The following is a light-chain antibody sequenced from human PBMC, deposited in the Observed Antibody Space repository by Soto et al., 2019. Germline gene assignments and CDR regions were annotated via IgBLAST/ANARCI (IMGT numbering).Light chain of an antibody. CDR3: SSHRTSSTLYV. CDR2: EVS. J-gene: IGLJ1*01. V-gene: IGLV2-14*01. Sequence: QSVLTQPASVSGSPGQSITISCTGTSSDIGGYNYVSWYQQHPGKAPKLMIYEVSNRPSGVSNRFSGSKSGNTASLTISGLQAEDEADYYCSSHRTSSTLYVFGTGTKLTVL. CDR1: SSDIGGYNY.